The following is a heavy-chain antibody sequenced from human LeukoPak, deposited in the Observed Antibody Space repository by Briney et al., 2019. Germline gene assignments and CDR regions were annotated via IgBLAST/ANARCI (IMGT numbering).Heavy chain of an antibody. J-gene: IGHJ4*02. CDR1: GYSFTSFW. V-gene: IGHV5-51*01. CDR2: IYPGDSDT. D-gene: IGHD3-3*01. CDR3: ARHVTTETPELRFLEWLLSH. Sequence: GESLKISCKGSGYSFTSFWIGWVRQMPGKGLEWMGIIYPGDSDTRYSPSFQGQVTISADKSISTAYLQWSSLKASDTAMYYCARHVTTETPELRFLEWLLSHWGQGTLVTVSS.